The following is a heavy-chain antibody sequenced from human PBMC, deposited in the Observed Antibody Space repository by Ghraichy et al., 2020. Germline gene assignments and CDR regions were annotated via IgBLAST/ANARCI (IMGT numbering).Heavy chain of an antibody. J-gene: IGHJ3*02. CDR3: AKRGGPEATRSQPRDPFNI. Sequence: GGSLRLSCAASGFTFSSYGMHWIRQAPGRGLEWVAFIRYDGSNIYYGDSVKGRFTISRDNSKSTLYLKMNSLRPEDTAVYYCAKRGGPEATRSQPRDPFNIWGQGQMVTISS. CDR1: GFTFSSYG. D-gene: IGHD3-16*01. V-gene: IGHV3-30*02. CDR2: IRYDGSNI.